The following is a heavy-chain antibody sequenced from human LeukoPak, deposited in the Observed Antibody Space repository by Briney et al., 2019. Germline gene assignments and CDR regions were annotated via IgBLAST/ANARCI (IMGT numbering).Heavy chain of an antibody. V-gene: IGHV7-4-1*02. CDR3: ARDKRGMVRGRGWSWSDSLFDP. CDR1: GHTFTSYA. CDR2: INTNTANP. D-gene: IGHD3-10*01. Sequence: GASVKVSCKASGHTFTSYAMNWVRQAPGQGLEWMGWINTNTANPSYAPGFTGRFVFSLDTSVSTAYLQISSLKAEDTAVYYCARDKRGMVRGRGWSWSDSLFDPWGQGTLVTVSS. J-gene: IGHJ5*02.